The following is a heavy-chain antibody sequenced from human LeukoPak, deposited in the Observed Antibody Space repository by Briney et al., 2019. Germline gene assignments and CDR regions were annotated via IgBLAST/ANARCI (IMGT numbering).Heavy chain of an antibody. V-gene: IGHV4-38-2*02. CDR1: GYSISNGYY. J-gene: IGHJ5*02. CDR3: ARARGIGYCSSTSCSRLPGGVWFDP. Sequence: PSETLSLTCTVSGYSISNGYYWGWTRQPPGKGLGWIGSIYHSGSTYYNPSLKSRVTISVDTSKNHLSLKLSSVTAADTAVYYCARARGIGYCSSTSCSRLPGGVWFDPWGQGTLVTVSS. D-gene: IGHD2-2*01. CDR2: IYHSGST.